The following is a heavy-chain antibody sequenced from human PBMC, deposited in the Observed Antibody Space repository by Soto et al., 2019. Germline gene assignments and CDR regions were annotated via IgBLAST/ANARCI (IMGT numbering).Heavy chain of an antibody. D-gene: IGHD2-15*01. J-gene: IGHJ4*01. CDR2: IYYSGST. Sequence: TLSLTCTVSGGSISSGGYYWIWIRQHPGKGLEWIGYIYYSGSTYYNPSLKSRVTISVDTSKNQFSLKLSSVTAADTAVYYCASGQRGYSSGGRCDNEFDYWGQGTLVTVSS. CDR3: ASGQRGYSSGGRCDNEFDY. CDR1: GGSISSGGYY. V-gene: IGHV4-31*03.